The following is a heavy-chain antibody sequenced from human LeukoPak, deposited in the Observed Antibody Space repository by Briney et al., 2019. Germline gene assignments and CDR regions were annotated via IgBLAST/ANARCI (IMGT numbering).Heavy chain of an antibody. D-gene: IGHD3-10*01. Sequence: ASVKVSCKASGYTFTSYDINWVRQATGQGLEWMGWMNPNSGNTGYAQKFQGRVTMTRDTSISTAYMELSSLRSEDTAVYYCARETQGSGSYTDYWGQGTLVTVSS. V-gene: IGHV1-8*01. J-gene: IGHJ4*02. CDR1: GYTFTSYD. CDR2: MNPNSGNT. CDR3: ARETQGSGSYTDY.